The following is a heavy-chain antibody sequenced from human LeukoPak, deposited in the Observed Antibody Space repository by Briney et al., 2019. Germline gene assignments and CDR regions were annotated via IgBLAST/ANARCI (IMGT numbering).Heavy chain of an antibody. J-gene: IGHJ5*02. V-gene: IGHV3-21*01. Sequence: GGSLRLSCAASGFTFSSYSMKWVRQAPGKGLEWVSSISRSSSYIYYADSVKGRFTISRDNAKNSLYLQMNSLRAEDTAMYYCARAQPTETYYDFWSGYSASGWFDPWGQGTLVTVSS. CDR2: ISRSSSYI. CDR1: GFTFSSYS. D-gene: IGHD3-3*01. CDR3: ARAQPTETYYDFWSGYSASGWFDP.